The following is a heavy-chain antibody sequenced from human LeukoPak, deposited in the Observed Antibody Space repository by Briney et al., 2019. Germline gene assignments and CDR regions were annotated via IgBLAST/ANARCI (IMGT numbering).Heavy chain of an antibody. J-gene: IGHJ6*02. Sequence: PGVSLRLSYVSSGFTFRTYAMSWVRQAPGKGLEWVLGISGSGGRTYETDSVKGRFTISRDNSKNTLYLQMNSLRGEDTAVYYCAKKGESLDYYYMDVWGQGTTVTVSS. CDR1: GFTFRTYA. D-gene: IGHD3-10*01. CDR3: AKKGESLDYYYMDV. V-gene: IGHV3-23*01. CDR2: ISGSGGRT.